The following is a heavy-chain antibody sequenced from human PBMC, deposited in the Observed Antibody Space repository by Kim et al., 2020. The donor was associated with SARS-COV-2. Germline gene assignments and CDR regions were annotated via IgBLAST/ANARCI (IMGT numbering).Heavy chain of an antibody. J-gene: IGHJ4*02. CDR1: GYTFTSYA. Sequence: ASVKVSCKASGYTFTSYAFHWVRQAPGQRLEWMGWIDADNGNTKYSQKFQGRVTITRDTSARTAYMELSSLRSEDTAVYYCARYEDYWGQGTLVTVSS. V-gene: IGHV1-3*01. CDR2: IDADNGNT. CDR3: ARYEDY. D-gene: IGHD3-16*01.